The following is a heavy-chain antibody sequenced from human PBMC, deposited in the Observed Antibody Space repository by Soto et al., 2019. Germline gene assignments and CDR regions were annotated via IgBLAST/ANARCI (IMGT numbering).Heavy chain of an antibody. CDR2: IIPIFGTA. D-gene: IGHD3-16*02. CDR3: ARGISKVEYRLQPGFYGMDV. V-gene: IGHV1-69*13. Sequence: SVKVSCKASGGTFSSYAISWVRQAPGQGLEWMGGIIPIFGTANYAQKFQGRVTITADESTSTAYMELSSLRSEDTAVYYCARGISKVEYRLQPGFYGMDVWGQGTTVTVSS. CDR1: GGTFSSYA. J-gene: IGHJ6*02.